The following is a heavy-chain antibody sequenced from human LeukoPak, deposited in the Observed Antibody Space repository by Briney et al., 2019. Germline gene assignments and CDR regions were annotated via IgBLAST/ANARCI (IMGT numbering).Heavy chain of an antibody. Sequence: GGSLRLSCAASGFTFSYYGMHWVRQAPGKGLEWVAVIWYDGSHKYYADSVKGRITISRDNSKNTLYLQMHSLSAEDTAVYYCARVDSGSYYNGFDYWGQGTLVTVSS. CDR3: ARVDSGSYYNGFDY. J-gene: IGHJ4*02. V-gene: IGHV3-33*01. CDR2: IWYDGSHK. D-gene: IGHD3-10*01. CDR1: GFTFSYYG.